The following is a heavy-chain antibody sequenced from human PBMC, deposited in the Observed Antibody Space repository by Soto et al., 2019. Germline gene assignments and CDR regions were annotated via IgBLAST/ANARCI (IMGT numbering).Heavy chain of an antibody. Sequence: GGSLRLSCAASGFTFSSYSMNWVRQAPGKGLEWVSSISSSSSYIYYADSVKGRFTISRDNAKNSLYLQMNSLRAEDTAVYYCACLDSPNYDILTGYSYYFDYWGQGTLVTVSS. V-gene: IGHV3-21*01. D-gene: IGHD3-9*01. CDR1: GFTFSSYS. CDR2: ISSSSSYI. J-gene: IGHJ4*02. CDR3: ACLDSPNYDILTGYSYYFDY.